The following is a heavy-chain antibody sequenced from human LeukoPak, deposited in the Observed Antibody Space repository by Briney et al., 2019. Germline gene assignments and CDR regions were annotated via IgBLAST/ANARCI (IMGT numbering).Heavy chain of an antibody. Sequence: SETLSLTCAVYGGSFSGYCWSWIRQPPGKGLEWIGEINHSGSTNYNPSLKSRVTISVDTSKNQFSLKLSSVTAADTAVYYCARVGGVERDYWGQGTLVTVSS. CDR1: GGSFSGYC. D-gene: IGHD3-3*01. CDR3: ARVGGVERDY. CDR2: INHSGST. J-gene: IGHJ4*02. V-gene: IGHV4-34*01.